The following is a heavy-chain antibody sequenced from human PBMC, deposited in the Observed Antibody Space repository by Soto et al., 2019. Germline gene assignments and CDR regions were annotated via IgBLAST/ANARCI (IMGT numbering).Heavy chain of an antibody. V-gene: IGHV5-51*01. J-gene: IGHJ5*02. D-gene: IGHD6-13*01. CDR2: IYPGDSDT. CDR1: GYSFTSYW. Sequence: GESLKISCKGSGYSFTSYWIGWVRQMPGKGLEWMGIIYPGDSDTRYSPSFQGQVTISADKSISTAYLQWGSLKASDTAMYYCARLGLGSSSWYNWFDPWGQGTLVTVSS. CDR3: ARLGLGSSSWYNWFDP.